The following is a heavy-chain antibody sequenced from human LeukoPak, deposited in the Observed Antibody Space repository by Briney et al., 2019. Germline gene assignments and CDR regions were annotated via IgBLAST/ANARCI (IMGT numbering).Heavy chain of an antibody. J-gene: IGHJ6*02. CDR1: GFTVSSNY. V-gene: IGHV3-66*01. CDR2: IYSGGST. CDR3: AGTTVTTSHYYYYGMDV. D-gene: IGHD4-17*01. Sequence: PGGSLRLSCAASGFTVSSNYMSWVRQAPGKGLEWVSVIYSGGSTYYADSVKGRFTISRDNSKNTLYLQMNSLRAEDTAVYYCAGTTVTTSHYYYYGMDVWGQGTTVTVSS.